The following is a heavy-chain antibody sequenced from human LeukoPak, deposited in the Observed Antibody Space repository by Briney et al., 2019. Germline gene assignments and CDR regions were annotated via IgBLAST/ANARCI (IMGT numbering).Heavy chain of an antibody. J-gene: IGHJ4*02. CDR2: ISLAGQT. V-gene: IGHV4/OR15-8*02. Sequence: KPSETLSLTCGVSGGSISGTNWWSWVRQPPGQGLEGIGEISLAGQTNYNPSLNGRVTMSLDKSSNQLSLHLTSVTAADTATYFCSRESGPFCPFGYWGQGTLVIVSS. CDR3: SRESGPFCPFGY. D-gene: IGHD1-26*01. CDR1: GGSISGTNW.